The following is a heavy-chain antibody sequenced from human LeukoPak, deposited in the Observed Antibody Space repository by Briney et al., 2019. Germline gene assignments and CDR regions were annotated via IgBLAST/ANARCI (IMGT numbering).Heavy chain of an antibody. D-gene: IGHD5-24*01. J-gene: IGHJ4*02. CDR3: ARAKGREMATIYFDY. V-gene: IGHV1-46*01. CDR2: INPSGGST. Sequence: ASGKVSCKASGYTFTNQLFHWVRQAPGQGLEWMGLINPSGGSTRYQQKFQGRVTMTRDMSTSTVYMELSSLRSDDTAVYYCARAKGREMATIYFDYWGQGTLVTVSS. CDR1: GYTFTNQL.